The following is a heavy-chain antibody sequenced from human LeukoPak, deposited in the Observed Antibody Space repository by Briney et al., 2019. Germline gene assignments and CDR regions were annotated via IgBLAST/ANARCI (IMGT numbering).Heavy chain of an antibody. J-gene: IGHJ4*02. CDR2: IYYSGST. V-gene: IGHV4-39*07. CDR3: ARDQPIVGAPRGLLDY. D-gene: IGHD1-26*01. Sequence: SETLSLTCTVSGGSISSSSYYWGWIRQPPGKGLEWIGSIYYSGSTYYNPSLKSRVTISVDTSKNQFSLKLSSVTAADTAVYYCARDQPIVGAPRGLLDYWGQGTLVTVSS. CDR1: GGSISSSSYY.